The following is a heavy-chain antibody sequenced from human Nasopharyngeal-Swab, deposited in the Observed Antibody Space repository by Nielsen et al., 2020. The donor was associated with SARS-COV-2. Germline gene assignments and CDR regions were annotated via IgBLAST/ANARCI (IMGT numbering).Heavy chain of an antibody. CDR3: ATEGVGDAYNSDWFDW. J-gene: IGHJ4*02. D-gene: IGHD6-19*01. CDR1: GFTFSSYA. CDR2: ISYDGSNK. V-gene: IGHV3-30-3*01. Sequence: GESLKISCAASGFTFSSYAMHWVRQAPGKGLEWVAVISYDGSNKYYADSVKGRFTISRDNSKNTLYLQMNSLRAEDTAVYYCATEGVGDAYNSDWFDWWGQGTLVTVSS.